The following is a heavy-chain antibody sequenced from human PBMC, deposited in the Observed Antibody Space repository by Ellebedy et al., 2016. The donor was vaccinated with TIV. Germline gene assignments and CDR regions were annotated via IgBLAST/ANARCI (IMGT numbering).Heavy chain of an antibody. CDR3: VRQRVGGSFLWDV. CDR1: GFTFRKYA. D-gene: IGHD2-15*01. J-gene: IGHJ6*02. Sequence: PGGSLRLSCVASGFTFRKYAMTWVRQAPGQGLEWVASISTTNSYIFYTDSVKGRFTISRDNANSSLVLQMNSLRTEDTAVYYCVRQRVGGSFLWDVWGRGTTVTVSS. CDR2: ISTTNSYI. V-gene: IGHV3-21*06.